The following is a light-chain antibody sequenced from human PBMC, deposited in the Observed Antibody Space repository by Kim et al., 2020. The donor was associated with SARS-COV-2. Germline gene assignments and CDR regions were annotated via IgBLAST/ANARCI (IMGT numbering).Light chain of an antibody. J-gene: IGKJ4*01. Sequence: EIVLTQSPATLSLSPGERATLSCRASQSVSIYLAWYQQKPGQAPRLLIHDASNRATGIPPRFRGSGSGTDFTLTISSLEPEDFALYYCQQRADCPATFGGGTKVDIK. CDR1: QSVSIY. CDR2: DAS. V-gene: IGKV3-11*01. CDR3: QQRADCPAT.